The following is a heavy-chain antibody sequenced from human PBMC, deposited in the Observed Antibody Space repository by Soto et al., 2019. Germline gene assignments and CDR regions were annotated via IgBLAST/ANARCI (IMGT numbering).Heavy chain of an antibody. CDR1: GFTFSSYG. D-gene: IGHD3-3*01. V-gene: IGHV3-30*18. J-gene: IGHJ6*02. CDR3: AKDIVLRFLGGNYYGMDV. CDR2: ISYDGSNK. Sequence: QVQLVESGGGVVQPGRSLRLSCAASGFTFSSYGMHWVRQAPGKGLEWVAVISYDGSNKYYADSVKGRFTISRDNSKKTQYLQMNSLKAEDTAVYYCAKDIVLRFLGGNYYGMDVWGQGTTVTVSS.